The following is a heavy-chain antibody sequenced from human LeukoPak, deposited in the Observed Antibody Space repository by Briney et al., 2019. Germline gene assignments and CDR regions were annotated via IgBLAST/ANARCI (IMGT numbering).Heavy chain of an antibody. J-gene: IGHJ5*02. V-gene: IGHV1-69*04. CDR3: ARDLMVATRHNWFDP. Sequence: SVKVSCKASGGTFSSYTISWVRQAPGQGLEWMGRIIPILGIANYAQKFQGRVTITAGKSTSTAYMELSSLRSEDTAVYYCARDLMVATRHNWFDPWGQGTLVTVSS. D-gene: IGHD5-12*01. CDR1: GGTFSSYT. CDR2: IIPILGIA.